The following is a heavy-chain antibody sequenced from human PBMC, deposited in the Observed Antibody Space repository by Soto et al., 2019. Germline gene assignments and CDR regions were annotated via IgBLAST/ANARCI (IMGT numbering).Heavy chain of an antibody. CDR1: GFTFSSHA. CDR2: ISGGRANA. V-gene: IGHV3-23*01. D-gene: IGHD3-16*01. J-gene: IGHJ4*02. Sequence: HPGGSLRLSCTASGFTFSSHAMYWVRQAPGKGLEWVSGISGGRANAVYADSVKGRFTISRDNSKSTLFLELNSLRVEDAATYFCATGHNEYVDTYIDYWGQGTLVTVSS. CDR3: ATGHNEYVDTYIDY.